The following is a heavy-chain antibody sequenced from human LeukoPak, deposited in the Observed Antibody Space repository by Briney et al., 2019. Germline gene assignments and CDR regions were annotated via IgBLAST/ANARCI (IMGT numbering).Heavy chain of an antibody. V-gene: IGHV1-18*01. J-gene: IGHJ4*02. D-gene: IGHD3-9*01. CDR2: ISAYNGNT. CDR3: ARRVLTGYHRWYFDY. Sequence: ASVKVSCKASGYTFTSYGISWVRQAPGQGLEWMGWISAYNGNTNYAQKLRGRVTMTTDTSTSTAYMELRSLRSDDTAVYYCARRVLTGYHRWYFDYWGQGTLVTVSS. CDR1: GYTFTSYG.